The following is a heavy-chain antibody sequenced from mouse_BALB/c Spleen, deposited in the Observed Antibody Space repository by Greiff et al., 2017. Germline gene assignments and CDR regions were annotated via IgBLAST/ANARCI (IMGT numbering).Heavy chain of an antibody. J-gene: IGHJ2*01. Sequence: EVHLVESGGGLVQPGGSLRLSCATSGFTFTDYYMSWVRQPPGKALEWLGFIRNKANGYTTEYSASVKGRFTISRDNSQSILYLQMNTLRAEDSATYYCARGGVFDYWGQGTTLTVSS. CDR1: GFTFTDYY. CDR3: ARGGVFDY. V-gene: IGHV7-3*02. CDR2: IRNKANGYTT.